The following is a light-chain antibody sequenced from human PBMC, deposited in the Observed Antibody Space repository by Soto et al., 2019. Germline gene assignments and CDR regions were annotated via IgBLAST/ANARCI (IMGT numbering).Light chain of an antibody. Sequence: EIVLTQSPATLSLSPGERVTLSCRASQSVSSYLAWYQQTPGQAPRLLIHDASNRATGIPVRFSGSGSGTDFTLTISSLEPEDFAVYYCQQRTNWPPTFGQGTRLEIK. CDR2: DAS. CDR1: QSVSSY. CDR3: QQRTNWPPT. J-gene: IGKJ5*01. V-gene: IGKV3-11*01.